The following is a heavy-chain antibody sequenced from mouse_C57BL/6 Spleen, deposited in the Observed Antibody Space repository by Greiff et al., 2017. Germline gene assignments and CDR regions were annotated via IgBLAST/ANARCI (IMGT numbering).Heavy chain of an antibody. Sequence: EVQLVESGGGLVKPGGSLKLSCAASGFTFSSYAMSWVRQTPEKRLEWVATISDGGSYTYYPDNVKGRFTISRDNAKNNLYLQMSHLKSEDTAMYYCARVVTTFDYWGQGTTLTVSS. J-gene: IGHJ2*01. CDR3: ARVVTTFDY. CDR2: ISDGGSYT. V-gene: IGHV5-4*01. CDR1: GFTFSSYA. D-gene: IGHD2-2*01.